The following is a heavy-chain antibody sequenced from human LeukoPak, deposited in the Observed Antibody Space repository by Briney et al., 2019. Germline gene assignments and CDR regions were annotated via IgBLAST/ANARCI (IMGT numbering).Heavy chain of an antibody. Sequence: VASVKVSCKASGGIFATYAISWVRQAPGQGLEWMGGIIPIFGTANYAQKFQGRVTITADESTSTAYMELSSLRSEDTAVYYCARVHDYSNYALWGYFDYWGQGTLVTVSS. CDR1: GGIFATYA. CDR3: ARVHDYSNYALWGYFDY. D-gene: IGHD4-11*01. J-gene: IGHJ4*02. V-gene: IGHV1-69*13. CDR2: IIPIFGTA.